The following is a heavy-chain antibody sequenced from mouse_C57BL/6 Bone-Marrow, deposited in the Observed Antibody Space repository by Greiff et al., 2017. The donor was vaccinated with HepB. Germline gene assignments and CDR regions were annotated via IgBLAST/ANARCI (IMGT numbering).Heavy chain of an antibody. CDR3: AAAGHEAMDY. D-gene: IGHD3-1*01. V-gene: IGHV1-69*01. Sequence: QVQLQQPGAELVMPGASVKLSCKASGYTFTSYWMHWVKQRPGQGLEWIGEIDPSDSYTNYNQKFKGKSTLTVDKSSSTAYMQLSILTSEDSAVYYCAAAGHEAMDYWGQGTSVTVSS. CDR2: IDPSDSYT. CDR1: GYTFTSYW. J-gene: IGHJ4*01.